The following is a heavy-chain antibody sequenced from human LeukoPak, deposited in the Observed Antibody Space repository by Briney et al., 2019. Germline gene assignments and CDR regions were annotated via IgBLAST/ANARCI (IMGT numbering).Heavy chain of an antibody. V-gene: IGHV1-8*01. Sequence: ASVKVSCRASGYTFTSHDINWVRQATGQGLEWMGWMGPNNGNTGYAQKFQGRVTMTRNTSISTAYMELSSLRSEDTAVYYCARGRKTGTRVAVDIWGQGTMVIVSS. CDR3: ARGRKTGTRVAVDI. CDR1: GYTFTSHD. CDR2: MGPNNGNT. J-gene: IGHJ3*02.